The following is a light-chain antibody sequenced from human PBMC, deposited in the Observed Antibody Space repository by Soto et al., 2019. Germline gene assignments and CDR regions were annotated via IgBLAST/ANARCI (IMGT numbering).Light chain of an antibody. CDR1: CGHSNNA. CDR3: QTYDAGIQV. J-gene: IGLJ2*01. V-gene: IGLV4-69*01. Sequence: QLVLTQSPSASASLGASVKLTCTLNCGHSNNAIAWHQQQPEKGPRYLMKLNSDGSHSKGDGIPDRFSGSSSGAERYLTISSLQSEDEADYYCQTYDAGIQVFGGGTKLTVL. CDR2: LNSDGSH.